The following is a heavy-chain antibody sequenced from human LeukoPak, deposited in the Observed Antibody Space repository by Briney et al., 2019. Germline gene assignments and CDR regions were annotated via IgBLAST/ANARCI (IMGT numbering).Heavy chain of an antibody. J-gene: IGHJ3*02. V-gene: IGHV4-34*01. CDR3: ASLPGTYCGGDCLDTFYI. Sequence: PSETLSLPCAVDGGSFSGYYWSWIRQPPGKGLEWIGEINHSGSTNYNPSLKSRVTISVDTSKNQFSLKLSSVTAADTAVYYCASLPGTYCGGDCLDTFYIRGQGTMVTVSS. CDR2: INHSGST. CDR1: GGSFSGYY. D-gene: IGHD2-21*02.